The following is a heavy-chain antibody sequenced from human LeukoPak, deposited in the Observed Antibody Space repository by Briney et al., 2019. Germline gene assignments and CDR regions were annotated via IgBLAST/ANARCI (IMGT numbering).Heavy chain of an antibody. CDR3: ARVSLLTGTVDY. Sequence: PSETLSLTSTVSGGCISGHYWSWLRQPAGKGLEWIGRIYTSGSTNYNPSLKSRVTMSADTSKNQISLKLSSVTAADTAVYYCARVSLLTGTVDYWGQGTLVTVSS. CDR1: GGCISGHY. J-gene: IGHJ4*02. D-gene: IGHD3-9*01. V-gene: IGHV4-4*07. CDR2: IYTSGST.